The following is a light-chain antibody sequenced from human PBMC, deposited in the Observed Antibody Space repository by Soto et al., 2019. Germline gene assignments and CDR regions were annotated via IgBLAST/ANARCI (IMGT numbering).Light chain of an antibody. CDR1: QSISIW. J-gene: IGKJ1*01. CDR2: KAS. Sequence: DIQMTQSPSTLSASVGDRVTITCRASQSISIWLAWYQQKPGKAPKLLIYKASSLESGVPSRFNGSGSATEFTLTISSLQPADFATYYCQQYNSYSPTFGQGTKVEIK. CDR3: QQYNSYSPT. V-gene: IGKV1-5*03.